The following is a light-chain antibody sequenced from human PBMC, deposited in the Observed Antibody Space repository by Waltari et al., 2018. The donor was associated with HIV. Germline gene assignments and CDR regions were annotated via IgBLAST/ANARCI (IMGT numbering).Light chain of an antibody. CDR3: AAWDDSLSGYV. J-gene: IGLJ1*01. Sequence: QSVLTQPPSASGTPGQRVTISCSGRSSNIGSQNVYWYQQLPGPAPKLLIYRNNQRPSGVPDRFSGSKSGTSASLSISGLRSEDEADYYCAAWDDSLSGYVFGTGTKVTVL. V-gene: IGLV1-47*01. CDR2: RNN. CDR1: SSNIGSQN.